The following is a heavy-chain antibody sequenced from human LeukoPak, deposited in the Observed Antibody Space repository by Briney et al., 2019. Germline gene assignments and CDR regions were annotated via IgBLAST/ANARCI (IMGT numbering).Heavy chain of an antibody. D-gene: IGHD1-14*01. Sequence: GGSLRLSCAASGFTFSSYAMHWVRQAPGKGLEWVAVISYDGSNKYYADSVKGRFTISRDNSKNTLYLQMNSLRAEDTAVYYCARERANQGPVSCGMDVWGRGTTVTVSS. V-gene: IGHV3-30-3*01. CDR3: ARERANQGPVSCGMDV. CDR1: GFTFSSYA. CDR2: ISYDGSNK. J-gene: IGHJ6*02.